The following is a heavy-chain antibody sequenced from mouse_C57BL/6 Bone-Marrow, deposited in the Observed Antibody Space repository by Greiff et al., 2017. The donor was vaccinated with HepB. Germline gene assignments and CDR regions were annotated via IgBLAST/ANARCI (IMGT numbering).Heavy chain of an antibody. CDR3: ARQRDYDVWWYFDV. CDR2: ISSGGSYT. J-gene: IGHJ1*03. D-gene: IGHD2-4*01. Sequence: EVKVVESGGDLVKPGGSLKLSCAASGFTFSSYGMSWVRQTPDKRLEWVATISSGGSYTYYPDSVKGRFTISRDNAKNTLYLQMSSLKSEDTAMYYCARQRDYDVWWYFDVWGTGTTVTVSS. V-gene: IGHV5-6*01. CDR1: GFTFSSYG.